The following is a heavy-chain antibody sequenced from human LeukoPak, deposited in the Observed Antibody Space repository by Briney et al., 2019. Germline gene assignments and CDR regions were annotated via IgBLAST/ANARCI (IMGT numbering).Heavy chain of an antibody. CDR3: AKALKFYHYYGSGSYHTPFGY. J-gene: IGHJ4*02. Sequence: GGSLRLSCAASGFTLSSYAMSWVRQAPGKGLEWVSAISGSGGSTYYADSVKGRFTISRDNSKNTLYLQMNSLRAEDTAVYYCAKALKFYHYYGSGSYHTPFGYWGQGTLVTVSS. D-gene: IGHD3-10*01. CDR1: GFTLSSYA. CDR2: ISGSGGST. V-gene: IGHV3-23*01.